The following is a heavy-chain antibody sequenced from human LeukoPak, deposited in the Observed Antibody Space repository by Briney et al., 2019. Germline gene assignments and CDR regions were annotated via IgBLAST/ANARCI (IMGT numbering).Heavy chain of an antibody. CDR1: GGTFSSYA. V-gene: IGHV1-69*01. CDR3: ARERTESDYGNYATWGSSWVY. CDR2: IIPIFGTA. D-gene: IGHD4-11*01. J-gene: IGHJ4*02. Sequence: SVKVSCKASGGTFSSYAISWVRQAPGQGLEWMGGIIPIFGTANYAQKFQGRVTITADESTSTAYMELSSLRSEDTAVYYCARERTESDYGNYATWGSSWVYWGQGTLVTVSS.